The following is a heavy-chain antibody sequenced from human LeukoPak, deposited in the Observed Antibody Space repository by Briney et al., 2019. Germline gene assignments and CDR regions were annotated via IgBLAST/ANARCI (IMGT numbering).Heavy chain of an antibody. Sequence: ASVKGTCKACGYTFTDYYMHWVRQASGQGLEWMGWINSNSGGTNYAQKFQGRVTMTRDTSISTAYMDLSSLRSDDTAMYYCARAAYCSSTSCSYYYYGMDVWGQGTTVTVSS. D-gene: IGHD2-2*01. CDR3: ARAAYCSSTSCSYYYYGMDV. J-gene: IGHJ6*02. CDR1: GYTFTDYY. V-gene: IGHV1-2*02. CDR2: INSNSGGT.